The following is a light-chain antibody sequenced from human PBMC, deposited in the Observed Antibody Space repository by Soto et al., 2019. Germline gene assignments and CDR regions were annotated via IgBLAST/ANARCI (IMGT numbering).Light chain of an antibody. CDR3: SSYADSANYV. CDR1: SSDVGGYEY. Sequence: QPALTQPASVSGSPGQSITISCTGTSSDVGGYEYVSWYQQYPGKAPKLMIYEVNNRPSGVSHRFSGSKSGNTASLTISGLQAEDEADYYCSSYADSANYVFGTGTKVTVL. J-gene: IGLJ1*01. V-gene: IGLV2-14*01. CDR2: EVN.